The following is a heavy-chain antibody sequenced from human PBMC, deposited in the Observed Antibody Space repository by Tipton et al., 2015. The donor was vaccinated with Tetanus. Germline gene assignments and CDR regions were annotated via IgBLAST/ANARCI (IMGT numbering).Heavy chain of an antibody. J-gene: IGHJ4*02. D-gene: IGHD5-24*01. V-gene: IGHV4-4*02. CDR1: GGSMSSSNW. Sequence: GLVKPSGTLSLICGVSGGSMSSSNWWSWVRQPPGKGLEWIGEIYHSGSTNYNPSLKSRVTISVDKSKNQFSLSLTSVTAADTAVYYCASSRDGYNPSFVDYWGQGTLVTVSS. CDR2: IYHSGST. CDR3: ASSRDGYNPSFVDY.